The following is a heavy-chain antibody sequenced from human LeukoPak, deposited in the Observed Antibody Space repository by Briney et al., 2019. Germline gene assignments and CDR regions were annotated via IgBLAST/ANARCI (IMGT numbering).Heavy chain of an antibody. V-gene: IGHV4-59*01. J-gene: IGHJ5*02. CDR2: IYYSGST. CDR1: GGSISSYY. D-gene: IGHD3-10*01. CDR3: ARDGTVNPYNWFDP. Sequence: SETLSLTCTVSGGSISSYYWSWIRQPPGKGLEWIGYIYYSGSTNYNPSLKSRVTISVDTSKNQFSLKLSSVTAADTAAYYCARDGTVNPYNWFDPWGQGTLVTVSS.